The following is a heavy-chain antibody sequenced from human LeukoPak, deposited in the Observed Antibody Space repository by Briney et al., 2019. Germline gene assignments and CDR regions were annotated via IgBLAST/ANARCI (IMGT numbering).Heavy chain of an antibody. V-gene: IGHV3-30*18. Sequence: GRSLRLSCAASGFTFSTFGIHWVRQAPGKGLEWVALISSDGNNKYYADSVKGRITISRDNSKNTLYLQMNSLRAEDTAVYFCAKDTSMWHHFDYWGQGTPVTVSS. CDR1: GFTFSTFG. D-gene: IGHD2-21*01. CDR2: ISSDGNNK. J-gene: IGHJ4*02. CDR3: AKDTSMWHHFDY.